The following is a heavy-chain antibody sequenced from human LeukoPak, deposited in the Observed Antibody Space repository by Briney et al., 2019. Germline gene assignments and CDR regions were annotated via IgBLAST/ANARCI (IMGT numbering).Heavy chain of an antibody. D-gene: IGHD5-24*01. J-gene: IGHJ6*02. CDR3: ARDTASRPTISWRYYYYGMDV. V-gene: IGHV3-33*01. Sequence: GGSLRPSCAASGFTLSSYGMHWVRQAPGKGLEWVAVIWYDGSNKYYADSVKGRFTISRDNSKNTLYLQMNSLRAEDTAVYYCARDTASRPTISWRYYYYGMDVWGQGTTVTVSS. CDR1: GFTLSSYG. CDR2: IWYDGSNK.